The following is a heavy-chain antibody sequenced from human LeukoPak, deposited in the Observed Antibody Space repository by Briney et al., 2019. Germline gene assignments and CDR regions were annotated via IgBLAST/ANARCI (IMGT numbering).Heavy chain of an antibody. CDR1: GFTFSSYG. CDR3: AKSPSPYYYYGVDV. CDR2: ISYDGSNK. V-gene: IGHV3-30*18. Sequence: GGSLRLSCAASGFTFSSYGMHWVRQAPGKGLEWVAVISYDGSNKYYADSVKGRFTISRDNSKNTLYLQMNSLRAEDTAVYYCAKSPSPYYYYGVDVWGQGTTVTVSS. J-gene: IGHJ6*02.